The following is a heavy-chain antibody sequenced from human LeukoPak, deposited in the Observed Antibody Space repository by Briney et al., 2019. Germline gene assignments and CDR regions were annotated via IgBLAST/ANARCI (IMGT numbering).Heavy chain of an antibody. D-gene: IGHD4-17*01. CDR2: ISSSSSTI. Sequence: PGGSLRLSCAASGFTFSSYSMNWVRQAPGKGLEWVSYISSSSSTIYYADSVKGRFTISRDNAKNSLYLQMNSLRAEDTAVYYCARDDGDWPFDYWGQGTLVTVSS. CDR1: GFTFSSYS. V-gene: IGHV3-48*04. CDR3: ARDDGDWPFDY. J-gene: IGHJ4*02.